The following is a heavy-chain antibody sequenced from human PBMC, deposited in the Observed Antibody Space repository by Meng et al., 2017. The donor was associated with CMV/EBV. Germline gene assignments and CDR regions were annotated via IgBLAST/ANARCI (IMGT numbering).Heavy chain of an antibody. J-gene: IGHJ6*02. D-gene: IGHD6-13*01. CDR1: GGSISSYY. V-gene: IGHV4-59*01. Sequence: SETLSLTCTVSGGSISSYYWSWIRQPPGKGLEWIGYIYYSGSTNYNPSLKSRVTISVDTSKNQFSLKLSSVTAADTAVYYCARAAGSSWYRDYYYGMDVWGQGTTVTV. CDR2: IYYSGST. CDR3: ARAAGSSWYRDYYYGMDV.